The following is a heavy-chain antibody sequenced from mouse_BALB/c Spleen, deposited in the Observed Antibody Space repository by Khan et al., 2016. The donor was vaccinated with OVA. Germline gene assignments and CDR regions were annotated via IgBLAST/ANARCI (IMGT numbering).Heavy chain of an antibody. Sequence: EVELVESGGDLVKPGGSLKLSCAASGFTFSSYSMSWVRQTPDKRLEWVASISSGGDYTYFPDSVKGRFTISRDNADNALYLQMSSLRSEYTAMYVCASRLTGSFDYWGQGTLVTVSA. J-gene: IGHJ3*01. CDR2: ISSGGDYT. CDR3: ASRLTGSFDY. V-gene: IGHV5-6*01. D-gene: IGHD4-1*01. CDR1: GFTFSSYS.